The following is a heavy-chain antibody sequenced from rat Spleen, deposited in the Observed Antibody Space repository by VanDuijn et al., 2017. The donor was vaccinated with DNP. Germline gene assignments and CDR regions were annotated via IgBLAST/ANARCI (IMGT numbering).Heavy chain of an antibody. J-gene: IGHJ4*01. V-gene: IGHV5-7*01. Sequence: EVQLVESGGGLVQPGRSLKLSCAVSRITFSDHNMAWVRQAPKKGLEWVATISYNGGTPYYRDSVKGRFTISRDNAQRTLYLQMDSLRSEDTATYYCARHRTIMPYYYAMDAWGQGASVTVSS. CDR1: RITFSDHN. D-gene: IGHD1-12*01. CDR2: ISYNGGTP. CDR3: ARHRTIMPYYYAMDA.